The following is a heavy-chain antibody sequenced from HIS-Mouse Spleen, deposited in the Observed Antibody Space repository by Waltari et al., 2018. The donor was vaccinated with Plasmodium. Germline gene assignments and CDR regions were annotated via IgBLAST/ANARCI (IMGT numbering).Heavy chain of an antibody. CDR2: IKQDGSEK. J-gene: IGHJ2*01. CDR1: GFTFSTHW. CDR3: ARDRRGYWYFDL. D-gene: IGHD5-12*01. Sequence: EVQLVESGGGLVQPGGSLRLSCAPSGFTFSTHWMGWVRQAPGKGLEWVANIKQDGSEKYYVDSVKGRFTISRDNAKNSLYLQMNSLRAEDTAVYYCARDRRGYWYFDLWGRGTLVTVSS. V-gene: IGHV3-7*01.